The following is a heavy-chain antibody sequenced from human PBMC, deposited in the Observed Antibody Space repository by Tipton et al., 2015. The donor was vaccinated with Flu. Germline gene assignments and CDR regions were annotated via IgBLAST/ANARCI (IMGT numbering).Heavy chain of an antibody. J-gene: IGHJ4*02. CDR3: ARIIRITMIRGMRDPYYFDY. Sequence: GLVKPSETLSLTCTVSGGSISTSGYFWGWIRQPPGKGLEWIGSMYYSGGTHHNPSLKSRVSISGDTSKNQFSLKLRYVTAADTAVYYCARIIRITMIRGMRDPYYFDYWGQGMLVTVSS. D-gene: IGHD3-10*01. CDR2: MYYSGGT. CDR1: GGSISTSGYF. V-gene: IGHV4-39*07.